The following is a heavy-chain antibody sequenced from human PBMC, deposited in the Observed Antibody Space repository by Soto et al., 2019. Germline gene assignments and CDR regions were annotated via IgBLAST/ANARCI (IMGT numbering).Heavy chain of an antibody. CDR3: ARSYGADYYYSGMDV. J-gene: IGHJ6*02. V-gene: IGHV4-34*01. D-gene: IGHD4-17*01. CDR2: INHSGST. CDR1: GGSFVGYD. Sequence: SVMLCLRWCVEGGSFVGYDGSWISEPPGKGLEWIGEINHSGSTNYNPSLKSRVTISVDTSKNQFSLTLSSVTAADTAVYYCARSYGADYYYSGMDVWGQGTTVPGSS.